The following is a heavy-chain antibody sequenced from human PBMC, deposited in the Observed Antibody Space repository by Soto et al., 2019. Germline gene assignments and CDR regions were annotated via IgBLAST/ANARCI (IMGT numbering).Heavy chain of an antibody. V-gene: IGHV1-3*01. J-gene: IGHJ4*02. CDR1: GYTFSTYA. D-gene: IGHD6-13*01. CDR3: ARVGISSWDFGY. CDR2: INGGNGNT. Sequence: ASVKVSCKASGYTFSTYAMHWVRRAPGHRLEWMGWINGGNGNTEYSQKFQGRVTITRDTSASTAYMELNSLRSEDTAVYYCARVGISSWDFGYWGQGTLVTVSS.